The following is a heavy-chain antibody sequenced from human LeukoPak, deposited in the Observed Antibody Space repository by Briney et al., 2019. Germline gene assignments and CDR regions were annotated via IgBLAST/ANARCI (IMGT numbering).Heavy chain of an antibody. CDR3: AREVVVVVAATPCYYYYGMDV. D-gene: IGHD2-15*01. V-gene: IGHV3-53*01. CDR1: GFTVSSNY. J-gene: IGHJ6*04. Sequence: GGSLRLSCAASGFTVSSNYMSWVRQAPGKGLEWVSVIYSGGSTYYADSVKGRFTISRDNSKNTPYLQMNSLRAEDTAVYYCAREVVVVVAATPCYYYYGMDVWGKGTTVTVSS. CDR2: IYSGGST.